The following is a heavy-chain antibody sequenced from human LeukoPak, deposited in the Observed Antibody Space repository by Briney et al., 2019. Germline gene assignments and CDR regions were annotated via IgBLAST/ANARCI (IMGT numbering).Heavy chain of an antibody. D-gene: IGHD3-22*01. V-gene: IGHV3-30*18. CDR3: AKYGSFNYFDTSPDY. CDR1: GFTFSSYG. Sequence: QPGRSLRLSCAASGFTFSSYGMHWVRQAPGKGLEWVAVISYDESNKNYADSVKGRFTISRDNSKNTLYLQMNSLRVEDTAVYFCAKYGSFNYFDTSPDYWGQGTLVTVTS. J-gene: IGHJ4*02. CDR2: ISYDESNK.